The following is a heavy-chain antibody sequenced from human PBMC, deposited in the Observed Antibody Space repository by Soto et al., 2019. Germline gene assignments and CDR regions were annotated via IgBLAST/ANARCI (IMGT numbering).Heavy chain of an antibody. Sequence: GGSLRLSCAVSGFTFISYWMSWVRQAPGKGLEWVANIKQDGGEKNYVDSVKGRFTIASDNAKNSVYLQMNSLRVEDTAVYYCARGTGIQAAFDIWGQGTMVTVSS. CDR1: GFTFISYW. CDR2: IKQDGGEK. CDR3: ARGTGIQAAFDI. V-gene: IGHV3-7*03. J-gene: IGHJ3*02.